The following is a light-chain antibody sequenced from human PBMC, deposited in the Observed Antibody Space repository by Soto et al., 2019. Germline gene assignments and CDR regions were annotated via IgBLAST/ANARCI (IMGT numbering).Light chain of an antibody. J-gene: IGLJ2*01. V-gene: IGLV1-40*01. CDR3: QSYDSSLRVV. CDR2: GNS. Sequence: QAVVTQPPSVSGAPGQRVTICCTGSSSNIGAGYDVHWYQQLPGTAPKLLIYGNSNRPSGVPDRFSGSKSGTSASLAITGLQAEDEADYYCQSYDSSLRVVFGGGTKLTVL. CDR1: SSNIGAGYD.